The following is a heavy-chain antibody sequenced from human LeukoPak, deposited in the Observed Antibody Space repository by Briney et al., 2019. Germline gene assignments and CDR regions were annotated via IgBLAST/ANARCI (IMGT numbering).Heavy chain of an antibody. Sequence: GESLKISCKGSGYSFSNYWIGWVRQMPGKGLEWMGIIYPSDSDTRYSPSFQGQVTISADRSISTAYLQWSSLKASDTAMYYCARQLTGTTGLIWGQGTLVTVSS. V-gene: IGHV5-51*01. D-gene: IGHD1-7*01. CDR1: GYSFSNYW. CDR3: ARQLTGTTGLI. J-gene: IGHJ4*02. CDR2: IYPSDSDT.